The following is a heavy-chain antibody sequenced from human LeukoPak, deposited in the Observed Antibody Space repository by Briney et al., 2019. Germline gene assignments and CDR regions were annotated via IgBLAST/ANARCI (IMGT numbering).Heavy chain of an antibody. CDR1: GFTFSSYS. D-gene: IGHD3-10*01. CDR3: ARDLNSVVSRFDY. J-gene: IGHJ4*02. CDR2: ISSSSSYI. Sequence: GGSLRLSCAASGFTFSSYSMNWVRQAPVKGLEWVSSISSSSSYIYYADSVKGRFTISRDNAKNSLYLQMNSLRAEDTAVYYCARDLNSVVSRFDYWGQGTLVTVSS. V-gene: IGHV3-21*01.